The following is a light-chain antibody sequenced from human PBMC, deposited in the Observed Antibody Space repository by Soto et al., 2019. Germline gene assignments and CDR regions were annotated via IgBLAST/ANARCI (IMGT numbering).Light chain of an antibody. CDR3: QQYGSSPFT. J-gene: IGKJ2*01. V-gene: IGKV3-20*01. CDR1: QSVSSSY. Sequence: EIVLTRSPGTLSLSPGERATLSCRASQSVSSSYLAWYQQKPGQAPRHLIYGASSRATGIPDRFSGSGSGTDFTLTISRQEPEDFAVYYCQQYGSSPFTFGQGTKLEIK. CDR2: GAS.